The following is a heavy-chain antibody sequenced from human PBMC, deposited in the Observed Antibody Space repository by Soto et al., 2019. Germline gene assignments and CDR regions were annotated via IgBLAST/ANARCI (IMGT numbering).Heavy chain of an antibody. CDR1: GDSVSSNSAA. D-gene: IGHD6-13*01. CDR3: AREGGPGIAAVYYYYGMDV. CDR2: TYYRSKWYN. Sequence: QSQTLSLTCAISGDSVSSNSAAWNWIRQSPSRGLEWLGRTYYRSKWYNDYAVSVKSRITINPDTSKNQCSLQLNSVTPEDTAVYYCAREGGPGIAAVYYYYGMDVWGQGTTVTVSS. J-gene: IGHJ6*02. V-gene: IGHV6-1*01.